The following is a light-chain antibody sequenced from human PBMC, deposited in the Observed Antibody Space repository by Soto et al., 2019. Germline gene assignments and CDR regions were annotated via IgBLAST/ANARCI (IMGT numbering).Light chain of an antibody. CDR2: GAS. Sequence: EILMTQSPATLSVSPGERATLSCIPSQSVNIYLAWYQQKPGQAPRLLIFGASSRATGIPARFSGSGSGTDFTLTISSLEPEDSAIYYCQQRNIWPPVTFGQGTRLE. CDR3: QQRNIWPPVT. V-gene: IGKV3-11*01. CDR1: QSVNIY. J-gene: IGKJ5*01.